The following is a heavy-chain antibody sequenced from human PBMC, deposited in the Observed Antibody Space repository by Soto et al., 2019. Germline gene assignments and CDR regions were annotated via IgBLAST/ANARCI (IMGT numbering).Heavy chain of an antibody. CDR3: ARGYCSSTICYIWDNWFDP. Sequence: QVQLQESGPGLVKPSETLSLTCTVSGGSISSYYWSWIRQPPGKGLEWIGYIYYSGRTNYNPSLKCRVTIAVGTSKNQFSLKLSSVTAADTAVYYCARGYCSSTICYIWDNWFDPWGQGTLVTVSS. V-gene: IGHV4-59*01. J-gene: IGHJ5*02. CDR2: IYYSGRT. D-gene: IGHD2-2*02. CDR1: GGSISSYY.